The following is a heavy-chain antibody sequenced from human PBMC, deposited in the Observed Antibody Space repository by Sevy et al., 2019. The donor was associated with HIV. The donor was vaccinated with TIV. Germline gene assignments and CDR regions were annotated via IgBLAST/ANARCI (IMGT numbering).Heavy chain of an antibody. D-gene: IGHD5-12*01. Sequence: GESLKISCAASGFTVSSNYMSWVRQAPGKGLEWVSVIYSGGSTYYADSMKGRFTISRDNSKNTLYLQMNSLRAEDTAVYYCAREEVATNTFDYWGQGTLVTVSS. J-gene: IGHJ4*02. CDR2: IYSGGST. CDR1: GFTVSSNY. V-gene: IGHV3-53*01. CDR3: AREEVATNTFDY.